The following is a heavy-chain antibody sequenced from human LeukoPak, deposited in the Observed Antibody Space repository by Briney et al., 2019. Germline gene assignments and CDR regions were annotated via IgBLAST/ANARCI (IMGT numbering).Heavy chain of an antibody. CDR3: ARVPSDFWSGYWLDY. Sequence: GGSLRLSCAASGFTFSSYWMSWVRQAPGKGLEWVANIKQDGSEKYYVDSVKGRFTISRDNAKNSLYLQMNSLRAEDTAVYYCARVPSDFWSGYWLDYWGQGTLVTVSS. V-gene: IGHV3-7*01. CDR2: IKQDGSEK. D-gene: IGHD3-3*01. CDR1: GFTFSSYW. J-gene: IGHJ4*02.